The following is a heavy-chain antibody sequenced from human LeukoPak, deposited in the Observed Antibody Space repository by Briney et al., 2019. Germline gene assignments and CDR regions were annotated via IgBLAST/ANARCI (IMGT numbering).Heavy chain of an antibody. J-gene: IGHJ4*02. Sequence: GGSLRLSCAASGFTFSNSWINWVRQALGKGLEWVANIKPDGSQTYYLDSVKGRFTVSRDNAKHSAYLQMNSLRAEDTAVYYCFGSGSCSYWDQGTLVTVSS. CDR2: IKPDGSQT. CDR1: GFTFSNSW. D-gene: IGHD3-10*01. CDR3: FGSGSCSY. V-gene: IGHV3-7*01.